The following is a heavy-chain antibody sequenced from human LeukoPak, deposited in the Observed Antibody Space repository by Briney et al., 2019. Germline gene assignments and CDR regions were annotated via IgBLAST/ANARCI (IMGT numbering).Heavy chain of an antibody. CDR1: GGTFSSYA. Sequence: SVKVSCEASGGTFSSYAISWVRQAPGQGLEWMGVIIPIFGTANYAQKFQGRVTITADESTSKAYMELSSLRSEDTAVYYCAREGDYVWGSYRAVWFDPWGQGTLVTVSS. J-gene: IGHJ5*02. CDR2: IIPIFGTA. CDR3: AREGDYVWGSYRAVWFDP. V-gene: IGHV1-69*13. D-gene: IGHD3-16*02.